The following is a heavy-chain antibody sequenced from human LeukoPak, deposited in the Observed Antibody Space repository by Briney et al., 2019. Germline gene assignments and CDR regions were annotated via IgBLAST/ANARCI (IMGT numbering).Heavy chain of an antibody. J-gene: IGHJ4*02. V-gene: IGHV3-74*01. CDR1: GFTFSSYW. CDR2: INSDGIST. Sequence: GGALRLSCAASGFTFSSYWMHWVRQAPGKGLVWVSRINSDGISTSYPDSVKGRFTISRDNAKNTLYLQMNSLRAEDTAVYYCARGRDGYSDYWGQGTLVTVSS. CDR3: ARGRDGYSDY. D-gene: IGHD5-24*01.